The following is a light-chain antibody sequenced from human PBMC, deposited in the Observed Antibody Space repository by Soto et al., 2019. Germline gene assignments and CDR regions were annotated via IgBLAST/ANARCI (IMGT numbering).Light chain of an antibody. CDR2: DAA. CDR3: QQYKRDSPL. V-gene: IGKV1-5*01. J-gene: IGKJ5*01. Sequence: MLLTQSPSTLCASVGDRATITCRASQGLXSWLVWYQQKPGKAPKLLTYDAASLETGFPSRLSGSGSGTEFTLTISSLQPEDFAIYYCQQYKRDSPLFGQGTRLEIK. CDR1: QGLXSW.